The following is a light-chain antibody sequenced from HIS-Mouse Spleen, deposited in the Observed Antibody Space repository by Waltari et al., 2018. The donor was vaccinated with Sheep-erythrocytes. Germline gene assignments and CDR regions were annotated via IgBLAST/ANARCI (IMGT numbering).Light chain of an antibody. Sequence: QSALTQPRSVSGPPGQSVTISCTGTSSDVGGYNYVPWYHQHPGKAPKLMIYDVSKRPSVVPDRFSGSKSGNTASLTISGLQAVDEADYYCCSYAGSYNHVFATGTKVTVL. V-gene: IGLV2-11*01. CDR2: DVS. CDR1: SSDVGGYNY. CDR3: CSYAGSYNHV. J-gene: IGLJ1*01.